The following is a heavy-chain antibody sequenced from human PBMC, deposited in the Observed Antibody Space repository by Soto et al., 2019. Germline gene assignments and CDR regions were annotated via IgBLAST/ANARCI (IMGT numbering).Heavy chain of an antibody. D-gene: IGHD3-22*01. V-gene: IGHV3-74*01. J-gene: IGHJ6*02. CDR2: INSDGSST. CDR1: GFTFSSYW. CDR3: ARVRRYYYDSGDYYYYGMDV. Sequence: GVLRLSCAASGFTFSSYWMHWVRQAPGKGLVWVSRINSDGSSTSYADSVKGRFTISRDNAKNTLYLQMNSLRAEDTAVYYCARVRRYYYDSGDYYYYGMDVWGQGTTVTVSS.